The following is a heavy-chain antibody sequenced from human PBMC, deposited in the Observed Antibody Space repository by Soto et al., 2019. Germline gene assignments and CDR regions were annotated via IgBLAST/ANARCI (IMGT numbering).Heavy chain of an antibody. D-gene: IGHD2-21*02. Sequence: SETLSLTCTVSGGSISSYYWSWIRQPPGKGLEWIGYIYYSGSTNYNPSLKSRVTISVDTSKNQFSLKLSSVTAADTAVYYCARDQPPIPPSLAYCGGDCYSRWFDPWGQGTLVTVSS. CDR2: IYYSGST. V-gene: IGHV4-59*01. CDR3: ARDQPPIPPSLAYCGGDCYSRWFDP. CDR1: GGSISSYY. J-gene: IGHJ5*02.